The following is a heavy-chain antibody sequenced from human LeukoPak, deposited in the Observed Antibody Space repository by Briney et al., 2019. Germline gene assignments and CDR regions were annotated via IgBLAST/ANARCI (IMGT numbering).Heavy chain of an antibody. J-gene: IGHJ4*02. Sequence: GSLRLSCAASGFTFSNAWMNWVRQTPGKGLEWVGRTQSKTDGLTKDYAVPVKGRFTISRDDSKNTLYLQMNSLKTEGTAVYYCTTDGIAVAGYFDYWGQGTLVTVSS. CDR3: TTDGIAVAGYFDY. CDR1: GFTFSNAW. V-gene: IGHV3-15*01. D-gene: IGHD6-19*01. CDR2: TQSKTDGLTK.